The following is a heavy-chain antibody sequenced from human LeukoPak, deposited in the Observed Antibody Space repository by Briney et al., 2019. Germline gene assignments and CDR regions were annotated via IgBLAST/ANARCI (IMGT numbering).Heavy chain of an antibody. CDR2: NHRGGKT. J-gene: IGHJ4*02. CDR3: ARDPGYGLGVDYGDY. V-gene: IGHV3-66*01. CDR1: GFTVCGNY. D-gene: IGHD3-10*01. Sequence: GGSLRLSCAVSGFTVCGNYTSWVRKTPGKGVEWLSINHRGGKTYYADSLNGRFTISRYSYKNTVFLQSDSLRAEDTAVYYCARDPGYGLGVDYGDYWGQGTLVTVSS.